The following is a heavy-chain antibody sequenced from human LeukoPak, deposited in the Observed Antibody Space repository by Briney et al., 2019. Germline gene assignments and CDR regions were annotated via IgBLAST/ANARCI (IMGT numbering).Heavy chain of an antibody. D-gene: IGHD1-26*01. Sequence: SETLSLTCTVSGGSISSYYWSWIRQPPGKGLECIGYIYYSGSTNYNPSLKSRVTISVDTSKNQFSLKLSSVTAADTAVYYCARDSEGYSGSYYSYYYGMDFWGQGTTVTVSS. CDR1: GGSISSYY. J-gene: IGHJ6*02. CDR2: IYYSGST. V-gene: IGHV4-59*01. CDR3: ARDSEGYSGSYYSYYYGMDF.